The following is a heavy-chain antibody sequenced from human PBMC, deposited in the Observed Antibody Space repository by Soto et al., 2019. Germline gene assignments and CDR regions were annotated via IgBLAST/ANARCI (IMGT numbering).Heavy chain of an antibody. CDR2: SNPEEGET. J-gene: IGHJ4*02. Sequence: QVQVVQSGAEVRKPGASVKLSCKVPAYTLTDFPIHWVRQAPGKGLEWMGGSNPEEGETMFAQKFQGRVTMTEDTSTDIVYLKLSSLRSEDTAVYYCAIGGGAAEYDYWGQGTLVTVSS. V-gene: IGHV1-24*01. CDR1: AYTLTDFP. CDR3: AIGGGAAEYDY. D-gene: IGHD2-15*01.